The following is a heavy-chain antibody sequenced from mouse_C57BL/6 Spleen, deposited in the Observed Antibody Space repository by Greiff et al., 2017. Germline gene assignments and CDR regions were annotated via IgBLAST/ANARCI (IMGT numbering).Heavy chain of an antibody. CDR2: INPNNGGT. CDR3: ARWGFYYYGEDY. CDR1: GYTFTDYY. J-gene: IGHJ2*01. Sequence: VQLQQSGPELVKPGASVKISCKASGYTFTDYYMNWVKQSHGKSLEWIGDINPNNGGTSYNQKFKGKATLTVDKSSSTAYMELRSLTSEDSAVYYCARWGFYYYGEDYWGQGTTLTVSS. V-gene: IGHV1-26*01. D-gene: IGHD1-1*01.